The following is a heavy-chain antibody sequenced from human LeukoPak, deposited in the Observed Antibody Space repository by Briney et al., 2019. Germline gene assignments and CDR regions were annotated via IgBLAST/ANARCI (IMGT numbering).Heavy chain of an antibody. J-gene: IGHJ5*02. D-gene: IGHD5-24*01. CDR3: ARRQQTGGDNGLHNWFDP. CDR1: DGSSSSSS. CDR2: IYYSGGT. Sequence: PSETLSLTCTVSDGSSSSSSWNWIRQPPGKGLEWIVYIYYSGGTKYSPSLESRVTISVDPSKNQISLNMRSVTAADTAIYYCARRQQTGGDNGLHNWFDPWGQGILVTVSS. V-gene: IGHV4-59*08.